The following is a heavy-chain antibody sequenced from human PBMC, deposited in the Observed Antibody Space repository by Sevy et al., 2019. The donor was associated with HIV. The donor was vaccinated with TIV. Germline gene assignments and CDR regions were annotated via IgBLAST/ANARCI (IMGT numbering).Heavy chain of an antibody. CDR1: GFTFSKYS. CDR2: LYFGCGEI. CDR3: AREGCTKPHDY. V-gene: IGHV3-23*01. Sequence: GESLKISCAASGFTFSKYSMSWVRQPPGKGLEWVSTLYFGCGEINYADYVKGRFTISRDNSKSSVYLQMDNLRPEDTAVYYCAREGCTKPHDYCGQGTLVTVSS. J-gene: IGHJ4*02. D-gene: IGHD2-8*01.